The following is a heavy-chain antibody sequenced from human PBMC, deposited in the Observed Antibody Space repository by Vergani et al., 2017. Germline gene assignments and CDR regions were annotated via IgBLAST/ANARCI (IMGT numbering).Heavy chain of an antibody. Sequence: EVQLVESGGHLVQPGGSLRLSCAASGFTVSSNYMSWVRQAPGKGLEWVSVIYSGGSTYSADSVKGRFTISRDNSKNTLYLQMNSLRAEDTAVYYCARGPPIVVVPATVGAYFDYWGQGTLVTVSS. D-gene: IGHD2-2*01. CDR3: ARGPPIVVVPATVGAYFDY. CDR1: GFTVSSNY. V-gene: IGHV3-66*02. CDR2: IYSGGST. J-gene: IGHJ4*02.